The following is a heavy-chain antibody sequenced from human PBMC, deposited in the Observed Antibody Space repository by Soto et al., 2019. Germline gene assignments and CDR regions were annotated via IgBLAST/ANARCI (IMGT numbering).Heavy chain of an antibody. CDR3: AKGDFHFGSGYYYGMDV. CDR1: GFSFSIYA. D-gene: IGHD3-10*01. Sequence: GGSLRLSCAASGFSFSIYAMSWVRQAPGKGLEWVSGITGGARGSSGSTFNADSVKGRFTISRDNSKNTLYLQMHSLRVEDTAVYYCAKGDFHFGSGYYYGMDVWGQGTTVTVSS. V-gene: IGHV3-23*01. CDR2: ITGGARGSSGST. J-gene: IGHJ6*02.